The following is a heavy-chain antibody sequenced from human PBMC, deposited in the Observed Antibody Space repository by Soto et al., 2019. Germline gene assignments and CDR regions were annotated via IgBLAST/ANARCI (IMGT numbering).Heavy chain of an antibody. CDR3: ARVQDCSGGSCYSGYYFDY. J-gene: IGHJ4*02. D-gene: IGHD2-15*01. CDR2: IIPIFGTA. V-gene: IGHV1-69*01. Sequence: QVQLVQSGAEVKKPGSSVKVSCKASGGTFSSYAISWVRQAPGQGLEWMGGIIPIFGTANYAQKSQGRVTITADESTSTAYMELSSLRSEDTAVYYCARVQDCSGGSCYSGYYFDYWGQGTLVTVSS. CDR1: GGTFSSYA.